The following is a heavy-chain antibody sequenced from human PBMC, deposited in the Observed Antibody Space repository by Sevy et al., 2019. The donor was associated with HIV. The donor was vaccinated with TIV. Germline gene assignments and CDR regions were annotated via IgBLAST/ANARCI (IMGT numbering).Heavy chain of an antibody. CDR2: IYYSGST. CDR3: ARGLYSSSLSYYYYYMDV. J-gene: IGHJ6*03. CDR1: GGSISSYY. V-gene: IGHV4-59*01. D-gene: IGHD6-6*01. Sequence: SETLSLTCTVSGGSISSYYWSWIRQPPGKGLEWIGYIYYSGSTNYNPSLKSRVTISVDTSKNQFSLKLSSVTAADTAVYYCARGLYSSSLSYYYYYMDVWGKGTTVTVSS.